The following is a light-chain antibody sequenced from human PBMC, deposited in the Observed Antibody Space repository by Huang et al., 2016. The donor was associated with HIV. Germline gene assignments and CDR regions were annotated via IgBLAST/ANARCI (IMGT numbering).Light chain of an antibody. Sequence: DTVMTQSPATLSVSPGERATLSCRASQSVSSNLAWYQQKPGQATRLLIYGASTRATGIPARFSGSGSGTEFILTISSLQSEDFALYYCQQYNNWPPGRTFGQGTKVEIK. CDR1: QSVSSN. V-gene: IGKV3-15*01. CDR3: QQYNNWPPGRT. CDR2: GAS. J-gene: IGKJ1*01.